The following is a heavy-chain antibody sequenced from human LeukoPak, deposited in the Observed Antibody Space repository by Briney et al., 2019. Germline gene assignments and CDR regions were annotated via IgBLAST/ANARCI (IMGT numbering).Heavy chain of an antibody. J-gene: IGHJ5*02. CDR2: IIPIFGTA. CDR3: ARDLRAYCGGDCWRSWFDP. V-gene: IGHV1-69*01. D-gene: IGHD2-21*02. CDR1: GFTFSSYA. Sequence: GGSLRLSCAASGFTFSSYAISWVRQAPGQGLEWMGGIIPIFGTANYAQKFQGRVTITADESTSTAYMELSSLRSEDTAVYYCARDLRAYCGGDCWRSWFDPWGQGTLVTVSS.